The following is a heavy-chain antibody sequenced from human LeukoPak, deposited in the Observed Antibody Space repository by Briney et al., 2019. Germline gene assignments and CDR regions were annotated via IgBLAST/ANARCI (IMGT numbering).Heavy chain of an antibody. J-gene: IGHJ6*02. CDR1: GFSFSTYS. CDR2: INRDSTYI. D-gene: IGHD1-7*01. CDR3: VRDQLELRDSYYFIMDV. V-gene: IGHV3-21*01. Sequence: GGSLRLSCAASGFSFSTYSMTWVRQVPGKGLEWVSSINRDSTYIYYADSVNGRFTISRDNAKNSLSLQMNSLRDEDTAVYFCVRDQLELRDSYYFIMDVWGQGSMVTVSS.